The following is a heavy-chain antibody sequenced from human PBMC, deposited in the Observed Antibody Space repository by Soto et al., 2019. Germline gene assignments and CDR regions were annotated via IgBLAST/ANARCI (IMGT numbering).Heavy chain of an antibody. CDR1: GGSISSYY. D-gene: IGHD3-22*01. CDR3: ARGGKYYYDSSGYYWSALYYYGMDV. V-gene: IGHV4-59*01. Sequence: PSETLSLTCTVCGGSISSYYWSWIRQPPGKGLEWIGYIYYSGSTNYNPSLKSRVTISVDTSKNQFSLKLSSVTAADTAVYYCARGGKYYYDSSGYYWSALYYYGMDVWGQGTTVTVSS. J-gene: IGHJ6*02. CDR2: IYYSGST.